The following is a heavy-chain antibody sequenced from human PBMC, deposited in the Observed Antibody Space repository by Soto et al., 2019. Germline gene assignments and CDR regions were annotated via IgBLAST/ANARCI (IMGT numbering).Heavy chain of an antibody. CDR2: ISSSGSTI. D-gene: IGHD6-19*01. CDR3: ARDRIAVYYYGMDV. Sequence: GGSLRLSCAASGFTFSSYEMNWVRQAPGKGLEWVSYISSSGSTIYYADSVKGRFTISRDNAKNSLYLQMNSLRAEDTAVYYCARDRIAVYYYGMDVWGQGTKVTVYS. V-gene: IGHV3-48*03. J-gene: IGHJ6*02. CDR1: GFTFSSYE.